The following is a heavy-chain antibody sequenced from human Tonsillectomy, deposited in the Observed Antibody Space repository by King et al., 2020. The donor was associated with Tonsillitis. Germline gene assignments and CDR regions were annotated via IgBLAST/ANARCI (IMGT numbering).Heavy chain of an antibody. CDR3: AKDVTYYYGSSGNRHLEH. Sequence: EVQLQESGGGLVQPGGSLRLSCEASGFTFSSYAMSWVRQAPGMGLEWVSAISGSGGTTFYAESVKGRVTISRDNSKNTLYLQVDSLRAEDTAVYYCAKDVTYYYGSSGNRHLEHWGQGTLVTVSS. J-gene: IGHJ4*02. D-gene: IGHD3-22*01. CDR1: GFTFSSYA. CDR2: ISGSGGTT. V-gene: IGHV3-23*01.